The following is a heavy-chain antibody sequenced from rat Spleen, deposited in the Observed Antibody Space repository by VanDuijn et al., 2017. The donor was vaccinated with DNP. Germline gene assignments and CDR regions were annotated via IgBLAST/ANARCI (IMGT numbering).Heavy chain of an antibody. CDR2: IWNTGGT. D-gene: IGHD1-11*01. V-gene: IGHV2-41*01. J-gene: IGHJ2*01. CDR1: GFSLTSYN. Sequence: QVQLKESGPGLVQPSQTLSLTCTVAGFSLTSYNVHWVRQPPGKGLEWMGVIWNTGGTRYNSALKSRLSISKDTSKSQVFLKMNSVQTEDTAMYFCARATARDWGQGVMVTVSS. CDR3: ARATARD.